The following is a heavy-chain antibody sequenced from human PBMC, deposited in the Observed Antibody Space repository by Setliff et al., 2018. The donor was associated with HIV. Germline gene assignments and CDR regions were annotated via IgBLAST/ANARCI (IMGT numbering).Heavy chain of an antibody. V-gene: IGHV1-3*01. Sequence: GASVKVSCKASGYTFISYGISWVRQAPGQGFEWMGWINAGNGNTKFSQRFQSRITITRDTSASTVFMDLSSLTSEDTAVYYCARDGCDGNRCYLYNWFDPWGQGTLVTVSS. J-gene: IGHJ5*02. CDR1: GYTFISYG. D-gene: IGHD2-15*01. CDR3: ARDGCDGNRCYLYNWFDP. CDR2: INAGNGNT.